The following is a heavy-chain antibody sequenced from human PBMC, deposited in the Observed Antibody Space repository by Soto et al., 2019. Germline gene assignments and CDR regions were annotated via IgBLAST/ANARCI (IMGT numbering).Heavy chain of an antibody. CDR1: GGTFSSYA. CDR2: IIPIFGTA. J-gene: IGHJ3*02. D-gene: IGHD6-6*01. V-gene: IGHV1-69*13. Sequence: ASVKVSCKASGGTFSSYAISWVRQAPGQGLEWMGGIIPIFGTANYAQKFQGRVTITADESTSTAYMELSSLRSEDTAVYYCARDCRAARPPDAFDIWGQGTMVTVSS. CDR3: ARDCRAARPPDAFDI.